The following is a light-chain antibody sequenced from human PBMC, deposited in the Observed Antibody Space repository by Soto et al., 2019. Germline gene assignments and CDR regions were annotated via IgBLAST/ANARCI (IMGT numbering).Light chain of an antibody. CDR3: QQYRGYSTWT. Sequence: DIQMTQSPSTLSAFVGDRVTIICRASQSVGRLLAWYQQKPGKAPKVLIWDASTLHRGVPSRFSGGGSGTECSRTISSLEPEDFATYYCQQYRGYSTWTFGQGTRVELK. J-gene: IGKJ1*01. CDR1: QSVGRL. V-gene: IGKV1-5*02. CDR2: DAS.